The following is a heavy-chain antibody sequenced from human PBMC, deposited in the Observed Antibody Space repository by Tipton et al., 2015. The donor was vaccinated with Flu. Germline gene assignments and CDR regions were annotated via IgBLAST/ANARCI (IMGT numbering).Heavy chain of an antibody. Sequence: AASGFTFDYYGMHWVRQAPGKGLEWVAVISYDGGDKSYADSVKGRFTISRDSSKNTLSLQMNRLRAEDTAVYYCAKDLEQLVQLYAFDIWGQGTMVTVSS. CDR1: GFTFDYYG. CDR2: ISYDGGDK. CDR3: AKDLEQLVQLYAFDI. J-gene: IGHJ3*02. V-gene: IGHV3-30*18. D-gene: IGHD6-6*01.